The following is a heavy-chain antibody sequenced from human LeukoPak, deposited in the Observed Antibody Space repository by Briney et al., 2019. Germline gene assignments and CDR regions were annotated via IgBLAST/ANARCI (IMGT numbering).Heavy chain of an antibody. CDR2: IYHSGST. D-gene: IGHD4-23*01. CDR1: GYSISSGYY. Sequence: PSETLSLTCAVSGYSISSGYYWGWIRQPPGKGLEWIGSIYHSGSTYYNPSLKSRVAISVDTSKNQFSLKLSSVTAADTAVYYCARHLGDYGGNDRVDWFDPWGQGTLVTVSS. V-gene: IGHV4-38-2*01. J-gene: IGHJ5*02. CDR3: ARHLGDYGGNDRVDWFDP.